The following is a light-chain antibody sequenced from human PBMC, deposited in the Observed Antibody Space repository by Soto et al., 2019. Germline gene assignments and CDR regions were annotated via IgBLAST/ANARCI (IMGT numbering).Light chain of an antibody. CDR2: ATS. J-gene: IGKJ1*01. CDR3: QQYNKGPPWT. CDR1: EGVGTN. V-gene: IGKV3-15*01. Sequence: EVVMTQSPATLSVSPGDSATLSCRASEGVGTNLAWYQQTPGQGPRLLIYATSTRATGIPARFSGSGSGTEFPLTISGLQSEDFAIYYFQQYNKGPPWTFGQGTKVEIK.